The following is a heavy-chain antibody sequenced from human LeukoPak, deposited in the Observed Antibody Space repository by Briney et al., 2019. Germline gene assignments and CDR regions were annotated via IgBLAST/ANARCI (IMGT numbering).Heavy chain of an antibody. CDR3: ARERLEYSSSSGGDY. CDR2: IWYDGSNK. Sequence: PGGSLRLSCAASGFTFSSYGMHWVRQAPGKGLEWVAVIWYDGSNKYYADSVKGRFTISRDNSKNTLYLQMNSLSAEDTAVYYCARERLEYSSSSGGDYWGQGTLVTVSS. D-gene: IGHD6-6*01. J-gene: IGHJ4*02. V-gene: IGHV3-33*01. CDR1: GFTFSSYG.